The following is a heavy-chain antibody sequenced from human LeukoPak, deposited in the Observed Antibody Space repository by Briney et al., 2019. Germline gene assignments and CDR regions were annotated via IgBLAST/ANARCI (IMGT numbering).Heavy chain of an antibody. Sequence: SETLSLTCAVYGGSFSGYYLSWIRQPPGKGLEWIGEINHSGSTNYNPSLKSRVTISVDTSKNQFSLKLSSVTAADTAVYYCARVDYGGNSGDYWGQGTLVTVSS. CDR1: GGSFSGYY. CDR3: ARVDYGGNSGDY. D-gene: IGHD4-23*01. CDR2: INHSGST. V-gene: IGHV4-34*01. J-gene: IGHJ4*02.